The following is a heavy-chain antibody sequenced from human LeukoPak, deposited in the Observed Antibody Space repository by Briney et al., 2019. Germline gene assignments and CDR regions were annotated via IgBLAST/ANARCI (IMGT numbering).Heavy chain of an antibody. CDR1: GYTFTSYD. CDR2: MGPSTGNT. Sequence: GASVKVSCKASGYTFTSYDINWVRQATGQGFEWMGWMGPSTGNTGYAQKFQGRVTITRDTSASTAYMELSSLRSEDTAVYYCARDGYLFEIRGYNYGEYYFDYWGQGTLVTVSS. CDR3: ARDGYLFEIRGYNYGEYYFDY. J-gene: IGHJ4*02. V-gene: IGHV1-8*01. D-gene: IGHD5-24*01.